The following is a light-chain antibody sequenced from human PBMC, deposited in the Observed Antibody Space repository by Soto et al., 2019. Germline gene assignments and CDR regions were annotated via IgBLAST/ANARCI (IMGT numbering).Light chain of an antibody. V-gene: IGKV3-20*01. CDR1: QTVTNSF. CDR3: QQYSTLPHT. Sequence: ENVLTQAPGTLSLSPGERATLSCRASQTVTNSFFAWYQQKPGQPPRLLIHGISSRATGIPDRFSGSGSGTDFTLTIRRLEPEDLVVYYCQQYSTLPHTFGRGTKLEV. J-gene: IGKJ2*01. CDR2: GIS.